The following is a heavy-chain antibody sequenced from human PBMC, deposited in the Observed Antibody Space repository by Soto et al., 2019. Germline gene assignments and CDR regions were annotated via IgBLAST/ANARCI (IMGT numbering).Heavy chain of an antibody. CDR2: ISYDGRKK. J-gene: IGHJ6*02. CDR1: GFTLSSYD. V-gene: IGHV3-30*04. D-gene: IGHD3-3*01. CDR3: TRVRVDDFWSGSYGDAMDV. Sequence: QVQLVESGGGVVQPGRSLRLSCAASGFTLSSYDMHWVRQAPGKGLEWVAVISYDGRKKYYADSVKGRITISRDNSKSALYLEMSSLRAEDTAVYYCTRVRVDDFWSGSYGDAMDVWGQGTTVTVSS.